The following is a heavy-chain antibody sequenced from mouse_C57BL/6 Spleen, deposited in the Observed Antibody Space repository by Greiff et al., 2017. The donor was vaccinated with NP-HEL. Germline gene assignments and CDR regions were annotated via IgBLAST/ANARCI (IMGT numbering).Heavy chain of an antibody. Sequence: QVQLQQPGAELVKPGASVKLSCKASGYTFTSYWMHWVKQRPGQGLEWIGMIHPNSGSTNYNEKFKSKATLTVDKSSSTAYMQLSSLTSEDSAVYYCARYYDGYYDGVFDYWGQGTTLTVSS. J-gene: IGHJ2*01. D-gene: IGHD2-3*01. CDR2: IHPNSGST. CDR1: GYTFTSYW. CDR3: ARYYDGYYDGVFDY. V-gene: IGHV1-64*01.